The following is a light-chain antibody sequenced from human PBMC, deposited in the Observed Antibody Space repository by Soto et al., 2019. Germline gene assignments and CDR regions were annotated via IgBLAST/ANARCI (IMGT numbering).Light chain of an antibody. CDR1: SSNIGGNS. Sequence: QSVMTQPPSVSEAPGQRVTISCSGSSSNIGGNSVSWYQQLPGTAPKLLIYDDDKRPSGIPDRFSGSKSGTSATLGITGFQTGDEADYYCGSLDSSLSAYVFGTGTQLTVL. CDR3: GSLDSSLSAYV. CDR2: DDD. J-gene: IGLJ1*01. V-gene: IGLV1-51*01.